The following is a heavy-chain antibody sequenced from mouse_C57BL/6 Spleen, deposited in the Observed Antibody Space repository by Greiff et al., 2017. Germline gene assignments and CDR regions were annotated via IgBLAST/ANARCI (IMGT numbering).Heavy chain of an antibody. CDR3: ARERQLLY. V-gene: IGHV1-19*01. CDR2: INPYNGGT. CDR1: GYTFTDYY. Sequence: EVKLVESGPVLVKPGASVKMSCKASGYTFTDYYMNWVKQSHGKSLEWIGVINPYNGGTSYNQKFKGKATLTVDKSSSTAYMELNSLTSEDSAVYYCARERQLLYWGQGTTLTVSS. J-gene: IGHJ2*01. D-gene: IGHD3-2*01.